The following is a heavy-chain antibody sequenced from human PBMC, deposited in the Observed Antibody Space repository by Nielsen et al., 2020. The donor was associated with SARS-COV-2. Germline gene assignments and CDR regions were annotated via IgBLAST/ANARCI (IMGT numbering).Heavy chain of an antibody. D-gene: IGHD1-26*01. V-gene: IGHV1-2*06. J-gene: IGHJ4*02. CDR1: GYTFTGYY. CDR3: AREAYRGSYYYFDY. CDR2: INPNSGGT. Sequence: ASVKVSCKASGYTFTGYYMHWVRQAPGQGLEWMGRINPNSGGTNYAQKFQGRVTMTRDTSISTAYMELSRLRPDDTAVYYCAREAYRGSYYYFDYWGQGTLVTVSS.